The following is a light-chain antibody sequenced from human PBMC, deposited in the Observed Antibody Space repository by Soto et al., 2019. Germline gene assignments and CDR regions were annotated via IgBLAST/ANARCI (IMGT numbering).Light chain of an antibody. CDR2: DAS. CDR1: QSVSSSY. J-gene: IGKJ1*01. CDR3: LQYGSSPRT. V-gene: IGKV3-20*01. Sequence: EIVLTQSPGTLSLSPVERATLSCRASQSVSSSYLAWYQQKLGQAPRLLIYDASSRATGIPDRFSGSGSGTDFTLTISRLEPEDFAVYYCLQYGSSPRTFGQGTKVEIK.